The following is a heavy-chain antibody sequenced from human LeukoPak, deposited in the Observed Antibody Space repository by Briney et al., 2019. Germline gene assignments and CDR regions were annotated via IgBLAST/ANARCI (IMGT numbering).Heavy chain of an antibody. Sequence: ASVTVSCKASGYTFTSYGISWVRQAPGQGLEWMGWISAYNGNTNYAQKLQGRVTMTTDTSTSTAYMELRSLRSDDTAVYYCAREGGYSSSWYGNLFGSAPSTFDYWGQGTLVTVSS. J-gene: IGHJ4*02. V-gene: IGHV1-18*01. CDR3: AREGGYSSSWYGNLFGSAPSTFDY. CDR2: ISAYNGNT. CDR1: GYTFTSYG. D-gene: IGHD6-13*01.